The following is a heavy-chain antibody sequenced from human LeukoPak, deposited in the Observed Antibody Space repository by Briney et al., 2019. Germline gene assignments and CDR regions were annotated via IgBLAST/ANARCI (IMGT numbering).Heavy chain of an antibody. CDR3: AKGAKEGWLHQYYFDY. CDR1: GFTFDDYA. D-gene: IGHD5-24*01. CDR2: ISWNSGSI. V-gene: IGHV3-9*01. J-gene: IGHJ4*02. Sequence: GRSLRLSCAASGFTFDDYAMHWVRQAPGKGLEWVSGISWNSGSIGYVDSVKGRFTISRDNAKNSLYLQMNSLRAEDTALYYCAKGAKEGWLHQYYFDYWGQGTLVTVSS.